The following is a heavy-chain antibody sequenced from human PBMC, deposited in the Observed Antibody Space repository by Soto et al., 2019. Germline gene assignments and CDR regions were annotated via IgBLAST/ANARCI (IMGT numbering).Heavy chain of an antibody. J-gene: IGHJ5*02. Sequence: EMQLLESGGGLVQPGGSLRLCCAASGFTFISYGMTWVRQAPGKGLEWVSGITTTGRNTYYAESVKGRFTISRDNSKNVVYLHMNSLRAEDTAVYYCARGAAAAGTDWFDAWGQGTLVIVSS. V-gene: IGHV3-23*01. CDR3: ARGAAAAGTDWFDA. D-gene: IGHD6-13*01. CDR2: ITTTGRNT. CDR1: GFTFISYG.